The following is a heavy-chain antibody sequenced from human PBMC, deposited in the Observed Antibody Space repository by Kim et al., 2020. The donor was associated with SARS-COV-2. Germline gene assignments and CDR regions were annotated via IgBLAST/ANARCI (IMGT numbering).Heavy chain of an antibody. V-gene: IGHV3-30*18. J-gene: IGHJ5*02. CDR1: GFTFSSYG. CDR3: ANREGP. Sequence: GGSLRLSCAASGFTFSSYGMHWVRQAPGKGLEWVAVISYDGSNKYYADSVKGRFTISRDNSKNTLYLQMNSLRAEDTAVYYCANREGPWGQGTLVTVSS. CDR2: ISYDGSNK.